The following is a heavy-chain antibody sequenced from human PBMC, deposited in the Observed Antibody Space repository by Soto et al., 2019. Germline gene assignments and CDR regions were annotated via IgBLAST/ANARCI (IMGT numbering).Heavy chain of an antibody. CDR1: GYIFTGHY. CDR3: ARPFCGSNSCHNWFDS. V-gene: IGHV1-2*02. J-gene: IGHJ5*01. Sequence: ASVKVSCKASGYIFTGHYINWVRQAPGQGLEYMGWTNPNSGDTNYAQKFQGRVTITTDTSITTAYMELSRLRSDDTAVYYCARPFCGSNSCHNWFDSWGQGTQVTVSS. D-gene: IGHD2-2*01. CDR2: TNPNSGDT.